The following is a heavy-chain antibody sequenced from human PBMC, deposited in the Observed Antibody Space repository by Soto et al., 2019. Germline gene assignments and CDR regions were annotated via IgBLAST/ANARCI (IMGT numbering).Heavy chain of an antibody. Sequence: PSETLSLTCTVSGGSISSGGYYWSWIRQHPGKGLEWIGYIYYSGSTYYNPSLKSRVTISVDTSKNQFSLKLSSVTAADTAVYYCAREGGPITMVRGPIGYWGQGTLVTVSS. V-gene: IGHV4-31*03. D-gene: IGHD3-10*01. CDR2: IYYSGST. CDR1: GGSISSGGYY. J-gene: IGHJ4*02. CDR3: AREGGPITMVRGPIGY.